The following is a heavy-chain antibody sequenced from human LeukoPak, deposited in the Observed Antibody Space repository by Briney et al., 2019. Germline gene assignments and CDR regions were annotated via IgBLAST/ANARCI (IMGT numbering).Heavy chain of an antibody. Sequence: PGGSLRLSCAASGFTFSTYDMTWVRQAPGMGLEWVSSIGSSSSYIYYTDSVKGRFTISRDNAKNSLYLQMNSLRAEDTAVYYCAKDAWFDYWGQGTLVTVSS. V-gene: IGHV3-21*01. CDR2: IGSSSSYI. J-gene: IGHJ5*01. CDR1: GFTFSTYD. CDR3: AKDAWFDY.